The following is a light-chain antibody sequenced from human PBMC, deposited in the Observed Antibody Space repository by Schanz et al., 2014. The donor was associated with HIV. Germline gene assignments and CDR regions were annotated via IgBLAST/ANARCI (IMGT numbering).Light chain of an antibody. J-gene: IGLJ3*02. CDR2: NTY. Sequence: QSVLTQPPSASGTPGQRVTISCSGSSSNIGSFAVHWYQQLPGTAPKLLIYNTYHRPSGVPDRFSGSESGTSASLAISGLQSEDEADYYCAGWDDSLNVWVFGGGTKVTVL. CDR3: AGWDDSLNVWV. V-gene: IGLV1-44*01. CDR1: SSNIGSFA.